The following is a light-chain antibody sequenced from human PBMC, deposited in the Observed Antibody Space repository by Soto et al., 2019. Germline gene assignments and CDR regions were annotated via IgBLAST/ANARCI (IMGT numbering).Light chain of an antibody. J-gene: IGLJ2*01. V-gene: IGLV1-44*01. CDR3: ATWDDSLNVL. CDR2: SNN. Sequence: QSVLTQPPSASGTPGQRVTISSGSSSNIGSNTVNWYQQLPGTAPKLLIYSNNQRPSGVPDRFSGSKSGTSASLAISGLQSEDEADYYCATWDDSLNVLFGGGTKLTVL. CDR1: SSNIGSNT.